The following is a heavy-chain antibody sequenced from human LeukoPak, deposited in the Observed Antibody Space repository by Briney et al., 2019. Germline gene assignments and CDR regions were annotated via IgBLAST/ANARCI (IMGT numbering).Heavy chain of an antibody. V-gene: IGHV3-66*01. CDR3: ARESPSGGTQYFDY. J-gene: IGHJ4*02. D-gene: IGHD2-15*01. CDR2: IYEDDTT. Sequence: PGGSLRLSCAGSGFTVSSSYMAWVRQAPGKGLEWVSVIYEDDTTYYSDSVKGRFTISRDNSENTLYLQMNGLRAEDAAIYYCARESPSGGTQYFDYWGQGTLVTVSS. CDR1: GFTVSSSY.